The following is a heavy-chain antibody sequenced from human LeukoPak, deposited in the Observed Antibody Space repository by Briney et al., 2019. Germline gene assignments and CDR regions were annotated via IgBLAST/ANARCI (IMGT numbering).Heavy chain of an antibody. CDR1: GGTFSSYA. D-gene: IGHD3-10*01. CDR3: ARLLSGLNWFDP. CDR2: IIPIFGTA. V-gene: IGHV1-69*01. Sequence: VASVKVSCKASGGTFSSYAISWVRQAPGQGLEWMGGIIPIFGTANYAQKFQGRVTITADESTSTAYMELSSLRSEDTAVYYCARLLSGLNWFDPWGQGTLVTVSS. J-gene: IGHJ5*02.